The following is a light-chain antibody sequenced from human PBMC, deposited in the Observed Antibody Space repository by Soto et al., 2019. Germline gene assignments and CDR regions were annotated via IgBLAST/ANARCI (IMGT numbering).Light chain of an antibody. CDR2: SAS. CDR3: QHGYVAPYS. V-gene: IGKV1-39*01. CDR1: QDINVY. Sequence: DIQVTQSPSSVSASVGDTVTITCRASQDINVYLNWYQQKPGEVPKLLIYSASTLHNGVPSRFTGSGSETDFTLTLTSLQPEDFATYYCQHGYVAPYSFGQGTKVDI. J-gene: IGKJ2*03.